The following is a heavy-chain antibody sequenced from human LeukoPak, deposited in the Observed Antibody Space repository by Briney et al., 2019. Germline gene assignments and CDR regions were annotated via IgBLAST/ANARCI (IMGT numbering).Heavy chain of an antibody. CDR3: ARELWAGSDY. CDR2: IKQDGSEK. J-gene: IGHJ4*02. D-gene: IGHD3-10*01. V-gene: IGHV3-7*01. CDR1: GFTFCSYW. Sequence: GGSLRLSCAASGFTFCSYWVSWARHAPGKGREWVVNIKQDGSEKYYVDSVKGRFTISRDNAKNSLYLQMNSLRAEDTAVYYCARELWAGSDYWGQGTLVTVSS.